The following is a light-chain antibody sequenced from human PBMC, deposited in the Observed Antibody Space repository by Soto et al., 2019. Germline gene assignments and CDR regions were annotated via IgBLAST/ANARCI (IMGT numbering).Light chain of an antibody. Sequence: DIQLTQSPSFLSASVGDRVTITCRGSQGISNYLAWYQQKPGKAPKLLIYAASTLQRGVSSRFSGSGSGTEFTLTISSLQPEDFATYYCQHLNSYPLTFGGGTKVEIK. CDR3: QHLNSYPLT. CDR1: QGISNY. CDR2: AAS. J-gene: IGKJ4*01. V-gene: IGKV1-9*01.